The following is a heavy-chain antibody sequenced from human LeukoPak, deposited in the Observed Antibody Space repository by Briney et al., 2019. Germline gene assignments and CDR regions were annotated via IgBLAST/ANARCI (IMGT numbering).Heavy chain of an antibody. Sequence: SETLSLPCTVSGGSISRGDYYWSWIRQPPGKGLEWFGYIYYSGSTYYNSSLKSRVTISVDKYKNQCSVNLISVTAAATAVYYCARELSESITMVRGVLFDYWGQGTLVTVSS. J-gene: IGHJ4*02. CDR2: IYYSGST. V-gene: IGHV4-30-4*08. CDR1: GGSISRGDYY. D-gene: IGHD3-10*01. CDR3: ARELSESITMVRGVLFDY.